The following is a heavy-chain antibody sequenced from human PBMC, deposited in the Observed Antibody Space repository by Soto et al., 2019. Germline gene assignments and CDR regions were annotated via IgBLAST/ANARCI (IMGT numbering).Heavy chain of an antibody. CDR2: VYSGGAT. CDR3: ARVRGRL. Sequence: QLVETGGGLIQPGTSLTLSCAASGFSVSRNYMTWVRQAPGKGLEWVSYVYSGGATFYADSVKGRFILARDDSQNTTYPQMNNLRAEDTAVYYCARVRGRLWGRGTMVTVAS. V-gene: IGHV3-53*02. CDR1: GFSVSRNY. D-gene: IGHD3-10*01. J-gene: IGHJ4*02.